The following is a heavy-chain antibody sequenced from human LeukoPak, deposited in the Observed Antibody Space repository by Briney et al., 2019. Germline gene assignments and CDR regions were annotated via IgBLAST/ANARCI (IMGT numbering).Heavy chain of an antibody. J-gene: IGHJ4*02. CDR2: VHYSGTT. CDR1: GGSISSGSYS. CDR3: ATGYGDFRVEGRYFYS. Sequence: SQTLSLTCTVSGGSISSGSYSWSWVRQPPGKGLEFIGYVHYSGTTNYNPSLRSRVTISIDTSKKHFFLKLNSVTAADTAVYYCATGYGDFRVEGRYFYSWGQGTLVTVSS. D-gene: IGHD4-17*01. V-gene: IGHV4-61*01.